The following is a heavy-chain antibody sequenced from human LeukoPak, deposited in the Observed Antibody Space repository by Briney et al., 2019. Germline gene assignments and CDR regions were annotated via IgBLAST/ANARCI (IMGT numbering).Heavy chain of an antibody. J-gene: IGHJ4*02. Sequence: GGSLSLSCEASGFTFSSYTLNWFRQAPGKGLDWVSSISSSSSYIYYADSVKGRFTISRDNAKNSLYLQMNSLRAEDTAVYYCARSRSWGYFDYWGQGTLVTVSS. CDR1: GFTFSSYT. CDR2: ISSSSSYI. CDR3: ARSRSWGYFDY. D-gene: IGHD7-27*01. V-gene: IGHV3-21*01.